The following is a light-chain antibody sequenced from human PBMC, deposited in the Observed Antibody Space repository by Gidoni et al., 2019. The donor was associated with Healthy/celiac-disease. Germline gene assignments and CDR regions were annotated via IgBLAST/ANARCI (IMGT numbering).Light chain of an antibody. V-gene: IGLV2-23*02. Sequence: QSALTQPASVSGSPGQSITISCTGTRSDVGSYTLVPWYQPPPGKAPKLMSYEVSNLPSGVSNRFSGSKSGNTASLTISGRQAEYEADYYCCSYAGSPVVFGGGTKLTVL. CDR1: RSDVGSYTL. J-gene: IGLJ2*01. CDR3: CSYAGSPVV. CDR2: EVS.